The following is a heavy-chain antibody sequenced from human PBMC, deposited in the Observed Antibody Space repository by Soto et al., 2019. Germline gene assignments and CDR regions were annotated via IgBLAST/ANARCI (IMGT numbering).Heavy chain of an antibody. J-gene: IGHJ4*02. CDR3: TTEYYDILTGYWGGFDY. CDR2: IKSKTDGGTT. Sequence: EVQLVESGGGLVKPGGSLRLSCAASGFTFSNAWMSWVRQAPGKGLEWVGRIKSKTDGGTTDYAAPVKGRFTISRDESKNTLYLQMNSLKTEDTAVYYCTTEYYDILTGYWGGFDYWGQGTLVTVSS. D-gene: IGHD3-9*01. CDR1: GFTFSNAW. V-gene: IGHV3-15*01.